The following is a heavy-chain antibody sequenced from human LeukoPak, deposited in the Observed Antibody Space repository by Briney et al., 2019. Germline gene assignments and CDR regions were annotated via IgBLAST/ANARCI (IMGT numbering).Heavy chain of an antibody. CDR2: ISAYNGNT. J-gene: IGHJ3*02. D-gene: IGHD5-18*01. CDR1: GYTFTSYG. Sequence: ASVKVSCKASGYTFTSYGISWVRQAPGQGLEWMGWISAYNGNTNYAQKLQGTVTMPTDTSTSTAYMELRSLRSDDTAVYYCARDGYSYGSDAFDIWGQGTMVTVSS. CDR3: ARDGYSYGSDAFDI. V-gene: IGHV1-18*01.